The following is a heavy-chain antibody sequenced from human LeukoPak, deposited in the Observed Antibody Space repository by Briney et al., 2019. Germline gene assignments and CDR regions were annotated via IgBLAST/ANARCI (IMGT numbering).Heavy chain of an antibody. CDR3: ARDIEAAADNY. CDR1: GGTFSSYA. D-gene: IGHD6-13*01. Sequence: ASVKVSCKASGGTFSSYAISWVRQAPGQGLEWMGRITPILGIANYAQKFQGRVTITADKSTSTAYMELSSLRSEDTAVYYCARDIEAAADNYWGQGTLVTVSS. CDR2: ITPILGIA. J-gene: IGHJ4*02. V-gene: IGHV1-69*04.